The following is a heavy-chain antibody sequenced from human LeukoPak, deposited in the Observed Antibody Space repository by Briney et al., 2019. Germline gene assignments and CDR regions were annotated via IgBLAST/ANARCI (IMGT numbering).Heavy chain of an antibody. Sequence: VASVKVSCKASGGTFSSYAISWVRQAPGQGLEWMGGIIPIFGTENYAQKFQGRVTITADESTSTAYMELSSLRSEDTAVYYCARDGYGDYVGGDYWGQGTLVTVSS. CDR3: ARDGYGDYVGGDY. CDR2: IIPIFGTE. J-gene: IGHJ4*02. V-gene: IGHV1-69*13. D-gene: IGHD4-17*01. CDR1: GGTFSSYA.